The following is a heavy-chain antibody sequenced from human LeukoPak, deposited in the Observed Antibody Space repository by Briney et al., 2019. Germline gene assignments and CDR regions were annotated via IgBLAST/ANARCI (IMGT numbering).Heavy chain of an antibody. Sequence: PAGPLRLSCAASGFTFSSYARSWVRQAPGKGLEWVSAIGGSGGSTYSAASVKGRFTISRDNSKNTLYLQMNSLRAEDPAVYYCATTPLWFGELPDDYWGEGTLVTVSS. D-gene: IGHD3-10*01. J-gene: IGHJ4*02. V-gene: IGHV3-23*01. CDR2: IGGSGGST. CDR1: GFTFSSYA. CDR3: ATTPLWFGELPDDY.